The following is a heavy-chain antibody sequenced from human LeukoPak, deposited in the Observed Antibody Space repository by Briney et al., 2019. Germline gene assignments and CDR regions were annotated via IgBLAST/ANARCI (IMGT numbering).Heavy chain of an antibody. CDR2: IYSGGST. CDR3: ARATDY. Sequence: PGRSLRLSCATSGFTFSGYGMHCVRQAPGKGLEWVSVIYSGGSTYYADSVKGRFTISRDNSKNTLYLQMNSLRAEDTAVYYCARATDYWGQGTLVTVSS. CDR1: GFTFSGYG. V-gene: IGHV3-53*01. J-gene: IGHJ4*02.